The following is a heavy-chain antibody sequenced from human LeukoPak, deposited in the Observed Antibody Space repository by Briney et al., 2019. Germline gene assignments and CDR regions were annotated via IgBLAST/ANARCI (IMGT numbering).Heavy chain of an antibody. D-gene: IGHD5-18*01. Sequence: GGSLRLSCAASGFTFSSYSMNWVRQAPGKGLEWVSYISSSSSTIYYADSVKGRFTISRDNSKNTLYLQMNSLRAEDTAVYYCAKVGAAMDYYFDYWGQGTLVTVSS. CDR1: GFTFSSYS. CDR2: ISSSSSTI. J-gene: IGHJ4*02. CDR3: AKVGAAMDYYFDY. V-gene: IGHV3-48*01.